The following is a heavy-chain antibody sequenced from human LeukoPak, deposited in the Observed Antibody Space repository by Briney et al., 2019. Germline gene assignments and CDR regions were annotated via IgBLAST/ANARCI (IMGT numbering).Heavy chain of an antibody. CDR2: IYYSGTT. J-gene: IGHJ3*02. V-gene: IGHV4-59*13. D-gene: IGHD1-26*01. CDR1: SGSISSYY. CDR3: ASLELIGEKRGAFHT. Sequence: SQTLSLTCTVSSGSISSYYWSWIRQTPGKELEWIGYIYYSGTTNYNPSLNSRVTISLDASNKELSLTLRSVTAEDTAVYYCASLELIGEKRGAFHTWGQGTMVTVSS.